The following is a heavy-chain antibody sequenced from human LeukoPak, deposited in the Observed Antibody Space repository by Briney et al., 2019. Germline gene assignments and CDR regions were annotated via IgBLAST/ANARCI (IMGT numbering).Heavy chain of an antibody. CDR3: ARTTEGYCSSASCFGFSYSYYMDV. Sequence: SETLSLTCTVSGGSISSYYWSWLRQPPGKGLEWIGYIYYSGSTNYNPSLKSRVTISVDTSKNQFSLKLSSVIAADTAVYYCARTTEGYCSSASCFGFSYSYYMDVWGKGTTVTISS. V-gene: IGHV4-59*01. J-gene: IGHJ6*03. CDR1: GGSISSYY. D-gene: IGHD2-2*01. CDR2: IYYSGST.